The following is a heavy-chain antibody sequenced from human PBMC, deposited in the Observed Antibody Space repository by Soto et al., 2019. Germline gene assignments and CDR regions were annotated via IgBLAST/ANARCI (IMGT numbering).Heavy chain of an antibody. CDR3: AKEKVNSNYEYYFDY. CDR1: GFSFGDYA. D-gene: IGHD4-4*01. Sequence: EVQLVESGGGLVQPGRSLRLSCAASGFSFGDYAMHWVRQAPGKGLEWVSGISWHRGTIGYADSVKGRFTISRDNAKNSLYLQMNSLRAEDTALYYCAKEKVNSNYEYYFDYWGQGTLVTVSS. V-gene: IGHV3-9*01. CDR2: ISWHRGTI. J-gene: IGHJ4*02.